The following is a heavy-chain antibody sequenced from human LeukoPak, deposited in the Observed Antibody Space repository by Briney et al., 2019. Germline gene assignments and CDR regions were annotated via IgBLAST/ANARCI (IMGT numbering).Heavy chain of an antibody. Sequence: GGSLRLSCAASGFTFSSYWMSWVRQAPGKGLEWVANINKDGGEKYYVDSVKGRFTISRDNAKNSLYLQMNSLRADDTAVYYCARSYYDFWSGYYPPGWFDPWGQGTLVTVSS. CDR3: ARSYYDFWSGYYPPGWFDP. J-gene: IGHJ5*02. V-gene: IGHV3-7*03. CDR2: INKDGGEK. D-gene: IGHD3-3*01. CDR1: GFTFSSYW.